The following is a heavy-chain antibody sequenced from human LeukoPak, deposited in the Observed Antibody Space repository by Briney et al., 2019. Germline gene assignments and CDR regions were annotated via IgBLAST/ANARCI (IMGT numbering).Heavy chain of an antibody. CDR1: GGSISSSSYY. V-gene: IGHV4-39*07. CDR3: ARVSSNFDWPRVLFFDY. J-gene: IGHJ4*02. D-gene: IGHD3-9*01. CDR2: IYYSGST. Sequence: PSETLSLTCTVSGGSISSSSYYWGWIRQPPGKGLEWIGSIYYSGSTYYNPSLKSRVTISVDTSKNQFSLRLSSVTAADTAVYYCARVSSNFDWPRVLFFDYWGQGTLVTVSS.